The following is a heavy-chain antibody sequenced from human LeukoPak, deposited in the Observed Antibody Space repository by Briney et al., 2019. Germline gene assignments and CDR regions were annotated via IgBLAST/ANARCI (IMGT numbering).Heavy chain of an antibody. V-gene: IGHV4-30-2*01. D-gene: IGHD2-2*02. Sequence: SQTLSLTCAVSGGSISSGGYSGSWIRQPPGKGLEWIGYIYQSESTYYNPSLKSRVTISIDRSKNQFSLKLSSVTAADTAVYFCARGGYCSSAFCYMYAMDVWGKGTTVTVSS. CDR1: GGSISSGGYS. CDR2: IYQSEST. CDR3: ARGGYCSSAFCYMYAMDV. J-gene: IGHJ6*04.